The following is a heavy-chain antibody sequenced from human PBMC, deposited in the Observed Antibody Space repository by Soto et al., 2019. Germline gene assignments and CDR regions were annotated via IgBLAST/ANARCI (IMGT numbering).Heavy chain of an antibody. CDR1: GAALATHY. J-gene: IGHJ4*02. V-gene: IGHV4-59*11. CDR2: VFYSGGT. Sequence: SQTMSLTCLVYGAALATHYSRWVRQPPEKGREWIGQVFYSGGTNYNPSLKGRVTISINTSTKRSSLNLPSGSPADTADYYCGISFMVSVDYFDAWGQGTLVIVSS. CDR3: GISFMVSVDYFDA. D-gene: IGHD3-10*01.